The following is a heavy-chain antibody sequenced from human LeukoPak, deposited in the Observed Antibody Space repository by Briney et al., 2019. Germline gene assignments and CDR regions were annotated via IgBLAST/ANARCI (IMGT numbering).Heavy chain of an antibody. V-gene: IGHV1-69*04. CDR3: ARDLSPSGYYYGMDV. CDR1: GYTFAGYY. CDR2: IIPILGIA. Sequence: ASVKVSCKASGYTFAGYYMHWVRQAPGQGLEWMGRIIPILGIANYAQKFQGRVTITADKSTSTAYMELSSLRSEDTAVYYCARDLSPSGYYYGMDVWGQGTTVTVSS. J-gene: IGHJ6*02.